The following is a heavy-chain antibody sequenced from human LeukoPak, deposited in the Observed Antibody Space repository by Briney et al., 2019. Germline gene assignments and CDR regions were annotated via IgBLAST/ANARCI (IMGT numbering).Heavy chain of an antibody. Sequence: PGGSLRLSCAASGXTFSSYWMSWVRQAPGKGLECVATIKPDGSEKYYVDSVKGRFTISRDNPKNSLYLQMNSLSAEDTAVYYCAKDLKGRYYYGSGSLSTDYWGQGTLVTVSS. J-gene: IGHJ4*02. CDR3: AKDLKGRYYYGSGSLSTDY. CDR2: IKPDGSEK. V-gene: IGHV3-7*01. CDR1: GXTFSSYW. D-gene: IGHD3-10*01.